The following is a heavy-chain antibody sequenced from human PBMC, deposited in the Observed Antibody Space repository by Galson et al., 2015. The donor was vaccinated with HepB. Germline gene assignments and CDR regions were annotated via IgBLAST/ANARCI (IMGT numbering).Heavy chain of an antibody. CDR3: ARLPRSNPGGV. V-gene: IGHV3-48*01. D-gene: IGHD4-11*01. J-gene: IGHJ6*04. Sequence: SLRLSCAASGFTFSSYSMNWVRQAPGKVLEWVSYITSSSSTIYYADSVKGRFTISRDNAKNSLYLQMNSLRVEDTAVYYCARLPRSNPGGVWGKGTTVTVSS. CDR2: ITSSSSTI. CDR1: GFTFSSYS.